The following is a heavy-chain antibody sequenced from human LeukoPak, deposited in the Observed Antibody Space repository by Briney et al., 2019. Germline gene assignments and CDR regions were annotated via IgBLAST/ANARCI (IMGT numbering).Heavy chain of an antibody. CDR3: ARSIVVVPAASPGY. Sequence: ASVKVSCKASGYTFTGYYMHWVRQAPGQGLEWIGWINPNSGGTNYAQKFQGRVTMTRDTSISTAYMELSRLRSDDTAVYYCARSIVVVPAASPGYWGQGTLVTVSS. CDR1: GYTFTGYY. J-gene: IGHJ4*02. CDR2: INPNSGGT. V-gene: IGHV1-2*02. D-gene: IGHD2-2*01.